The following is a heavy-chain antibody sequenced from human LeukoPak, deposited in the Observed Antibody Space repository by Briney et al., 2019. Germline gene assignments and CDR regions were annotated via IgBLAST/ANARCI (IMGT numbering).Heavy chain of an antibody. Sequence: GGSLRLSCAASGFTFSSYSMNWVRQAPGKGLEWVSYISSSSSTIYYADSVKGRFTISRDNAKNSLFLQMNSLRAEDTAFYYCARESLVGATTIDYWGQGTLVTVSS. V-gene: IGHV3-48*04. CDR1: GFTFSSYS. CDR3: ARESLVGATTIDY. D-gene: IGHD1-26*01. J-gene: IGHJ4*02. CDR2: ISSSSSTI.